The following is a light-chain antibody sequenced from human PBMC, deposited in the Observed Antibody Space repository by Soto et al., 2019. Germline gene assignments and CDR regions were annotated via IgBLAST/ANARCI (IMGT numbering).Light chain of an antibody. V-gene: IGLV2-14*01. CDR2: EVT. CDR3: SSYTSGSTLV. Sequence: QSVLTQPASVSGSPGQSITISCTGTSGDIGSYNRVSWYQQHPGKAPKLIIYEVTDRPSGVSNRFPGSKSGNTASLTISGLQAEDEAEYYCSSYTSGSTLVFGTGTKVTVL. CDR1: SGDIGSYNR. J-gene: IGLJ1*01.